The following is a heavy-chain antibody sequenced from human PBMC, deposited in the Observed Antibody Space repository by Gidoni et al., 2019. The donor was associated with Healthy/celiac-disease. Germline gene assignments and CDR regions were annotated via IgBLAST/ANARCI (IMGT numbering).Heavy chain of an antibody. D-gene: IGHD3-16*01. CDR2: ISSIGSAI. V-gene: IGHV3-48*03. J-gene: IGHJ4*02. CDR3: AGGDGVLFDY. Sequence: EVQLVESGGGLVQPGGSLRLSCAASGFTFSSYEMNWVRQAPGKGLERVSYISSIGSAIYYEDSVKGRLTISRENAKKELYMQMNSRRAEDTAVYYWAGGDGVLFDYWGQGTLVTVSS. CDR1: GFTFSSYE.